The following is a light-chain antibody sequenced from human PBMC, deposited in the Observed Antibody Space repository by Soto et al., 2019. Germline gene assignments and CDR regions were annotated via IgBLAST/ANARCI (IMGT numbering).Light chain of an antibody. CDR3: QQRSNWPPIT. V-gene: IGKV3-11*01. Sequence: EVVLSKSPGTLSLSKGERATLSCRASQSVSSYLAWYQQKPGQAPRLLIYDASNRATGIPARFSGSGSGTDFTLTISSLEPEDFAVYYCQQRSNWPPITVGQGTRLEIK. J-gene: IGKJ5*01. CDR2: DAS. CDR1: QSVSSY.